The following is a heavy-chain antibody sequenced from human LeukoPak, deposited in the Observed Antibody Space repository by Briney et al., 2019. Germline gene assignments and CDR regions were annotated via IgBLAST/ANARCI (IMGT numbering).Heavy chain of an antibody. CDR2: ISAYSGNT. CDR3: ARDQITIQSARASDY. CDR1: GYTFTNYG. J-gene: IGHJ4*02. D-gene: IGHD3-3*01. Sequence: ASVKVSCKASGYTFTNYGISWVRQAPGQGLEWVGWISAYSGNTNYAQKLQGRVTMTTDTSTNTAYMELGSLRFDDTAVYFCARDQITIQSARASDYWGQGTLVTVSS. V-gene: IGHV1-18*01.